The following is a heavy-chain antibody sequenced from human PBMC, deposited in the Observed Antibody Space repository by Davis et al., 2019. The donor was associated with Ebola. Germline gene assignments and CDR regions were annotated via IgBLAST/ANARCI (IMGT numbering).Heavy chain of an antibody. V-gene: IGHV1-18*01. Sequence: VKVSCKTSGYMFTAYGITWVRQAPGQGLEWLGWISGYNGRTNLAQNVQGRVTLTTDTSTSTAYMELTSLRVDDTAVYYCARDGCSDSRCYTRTGNWLDPWGQGTQVTVSS. CDR3: ARDGCSDSRCYTRTGNWLDP. J-gene: IGHJ5*02. D-gene: IGHD2-2*02. CDR2: ISGYNGRT. CDR1: GYMFTAYG.